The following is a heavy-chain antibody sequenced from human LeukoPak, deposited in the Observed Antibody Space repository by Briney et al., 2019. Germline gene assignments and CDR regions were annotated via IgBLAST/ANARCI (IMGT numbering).Heavy chain of an antibody. J-gene: IGHJ4*02. Sequence: GGSLRLSCAASGLSFSDYTMNWVRQSPGKGLEWVSSIETSSDQIFYTHSVRGRFSIFTDNGKNSLYLQMNSLRVEDSALYYCVRGSTLHRGLKFWSLDDWGQGTLVTVSS. CDR2: IETSSDQI. CDR1: GLSFSDYT. D-gene: IGHD3-10*01. V-gene: IGHV3-21*01. CDR3: VRGSTLHRGLKFWSLDD.